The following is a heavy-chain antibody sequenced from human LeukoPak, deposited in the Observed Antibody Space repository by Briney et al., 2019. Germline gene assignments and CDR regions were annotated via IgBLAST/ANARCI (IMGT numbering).Heavy chain of an antibody. CDR1: GGSISSHY. D-gene: IGHD3-10*01. V-gene: IGHV4-59*11. J-gene: IGHJ1*01. CDR2: IYYSGST. Sequence: PSETLSLTCTVSGGSISSHYWSWIRQPPGKGLEWIGNIYYSGSTNYNPSLKSRVTISVDTSKNQFSLKLSSVTAADTAVYYCARDGLGPQHWGQGTLVTVSS. CDR3: ARDGLGPQH.